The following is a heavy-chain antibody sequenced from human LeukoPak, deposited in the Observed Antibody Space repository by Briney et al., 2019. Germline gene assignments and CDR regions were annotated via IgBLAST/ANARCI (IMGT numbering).Heavy chain of an antibody. Sequence: LGESLKISCKGFGYSFTSYWIGWVRQMPGKGLEWMGIIYPGDSDTRYSPSFQGQVTISVDKSISTAYLHWSSLKASDTAMYYCARRSYCGGDCYSDYWGQGTLVIVSS. CDR2: IYPGDSDT. CDR3: ARRSYCGGDCYSDY. CDR1: GYSFTSYW. J-gene: IGHJ4*02. D-gene: IGHD2-21*01. V-gene: IGHV5-51*01.